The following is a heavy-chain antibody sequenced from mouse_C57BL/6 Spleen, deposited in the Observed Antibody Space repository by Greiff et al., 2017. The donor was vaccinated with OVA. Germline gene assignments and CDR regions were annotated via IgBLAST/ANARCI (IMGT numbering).Heavy chain of an antibody. Sequence: VQLQQPGTELVKPGASVKLSCKASGYTFTSYWMHWVKQRPGQGLEWIGNINPSNGGTNYNEKFKSKATLTVDKSSSTAYMQLSSLTSEDSAVYYGARSGPYYYGSDAMDYWGQGTSVTVSS. CDR3: ARSGPYYYGSDAMDY. CDR1: GYTFTSYW. V-gene: IGHV1-53*01. J-gene: IGHJ4*01. CDR2: INPSNGGT. D-gene: IGHD1-1*01.